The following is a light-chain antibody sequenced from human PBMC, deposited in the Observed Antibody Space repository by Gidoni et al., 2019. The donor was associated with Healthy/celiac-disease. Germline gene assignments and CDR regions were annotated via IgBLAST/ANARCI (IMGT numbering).Light chain of an antibody. V-gene: IGKV3-11*01. CDR1: QSVSSY. Sequence: EIVLTQSPATLSLSPGERATLSCRASQSVSSYLAWYQQKPGQAPRLLIYDAANRAPGIPARCSGSGSATDFTLTISSLEPQDFAAYYCQLRRNCHPGTFXGXTKVEIK. CDR3: QLRRNCHPGT. CDR2: DAA. J-gene: IGKJ4*02.